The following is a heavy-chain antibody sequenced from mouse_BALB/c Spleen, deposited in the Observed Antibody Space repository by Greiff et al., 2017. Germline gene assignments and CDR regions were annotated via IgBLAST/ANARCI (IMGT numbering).Heavy chain of an antibody. CDR3: VRSGYYGSSYEDY. CDR1: GFNIKDTY. CDR2: IDPANGNT. Sequence: EVQRVESGAELVKPGASVKLSCTASGFNIKDTYMHWVKQRPEQGLEWIGRIDPANGNTKYDPKFQGKATITADTSSNTAYLQLSSLISEDTAVYYCVRSGYYGSSYEDYWGQGTSVTVSS. D-gene: IGHD1-1*01. V-gene: IGHV14-3*02. J-gene: IGHJ4*01.